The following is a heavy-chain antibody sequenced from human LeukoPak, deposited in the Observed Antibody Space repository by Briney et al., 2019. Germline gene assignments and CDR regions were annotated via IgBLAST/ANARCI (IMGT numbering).Heavy chain of an antibody. Sequence: SETLSLTRAVYGGSFSGYYWSWIRQPPGKGLEWIGEINHSGSTNYNPSLKSRVTISVDTSKNQFSLKLSSVTAADTAVYYCARGRGYCSGGSCYYHKPWDYWGQGTLVTVSS. V-gene: IGHV4-34*01. CDR1: GGSFSGYY. CDR2: INHSGST. J-gene: IGHJ4*02. CDR3: ARGRGYCSGGSCYYHKPWDY. D-gene: IGHD2-15*01.